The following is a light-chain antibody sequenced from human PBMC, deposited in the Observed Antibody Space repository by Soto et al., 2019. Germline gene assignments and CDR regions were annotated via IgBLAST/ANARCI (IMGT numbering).Light chain of an antibody. CDR3: LQHNSYPRT. CDR2: GAS. J-gene: IGKJ4*01. V-gene: IGKV1-17*01. CDR1: QGIGNE. Sequence: DIQMTQSPSSLSASVGDRVTITCRASQGIGNELGWYQQKPGKAPRRLISGASRLQSGVPSRFSGGGSGTEFTLTISSLQPEDFATYYCLQHNSYPRTFGGGTKVDIK.